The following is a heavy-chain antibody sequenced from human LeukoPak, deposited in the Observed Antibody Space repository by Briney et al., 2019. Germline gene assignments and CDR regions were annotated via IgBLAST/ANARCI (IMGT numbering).Heavy chain of an antibody. D-gene: IGHD3-22*01. J-gene: IGHJ6*03. CDR3: ARDQDYYDSSGPPYYYMDV. CDR1: GYTFTSYY. CDR2: INPNSGGT. Sequence: ASVKVSCKASGYTFTSYYMHWVRQAPGQGLEWMGWINPNSGGTNYAQKFQGRVTMTRDTSISTAYMELSRLRSDDTAVYYCARDQDYYDSSGPPYYYMDVWGKGTTVTVSS. V-gene: IGHV1-2*02.